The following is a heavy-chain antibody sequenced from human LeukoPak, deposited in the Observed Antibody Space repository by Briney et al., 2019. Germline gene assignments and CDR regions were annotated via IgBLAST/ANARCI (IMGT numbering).Heavy chain of an antibody. V-gene: IGHV3-30-3*01. CDR2: ISYDGSNK. D-gene: IGHD5-18*01. CDR3: ARNSYGYEY. J-gene: IGHJ4*02. CDR1: GFTFSSYA. Sequence: GGSLRLSCAASGFTFSSYAMHWVRQAPGKGLEWVAVISYDGSNKYYADSVKGRFTISRDNSKNTLYLQMNSLRAEDTAVYYCARNSYGYEYWGQGTLVTVSS.